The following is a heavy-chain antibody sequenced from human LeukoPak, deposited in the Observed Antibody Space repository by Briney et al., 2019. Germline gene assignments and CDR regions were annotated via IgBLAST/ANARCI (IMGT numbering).Heavy chain of an antibody. V-gene: IGHV3-48*04. D-gene: IGHD2-2*01. CDR3: ARSEGFGCSSTSCHDAFDI. J-gene: IGHJ3*02. CDR2: ISSSSSTI. Sequence: PGGSLRLSCSASGFTFSSYSMNWVRHAPGKGLEWVSYISSSSSTIYYADSVKGRFTISRDNAKNSLYLQMNSLRAEDTAVYYCARSEGFGCSSTSCHDAFDIWGQGTMVTVSS. CDR1: GFTFSSYS.